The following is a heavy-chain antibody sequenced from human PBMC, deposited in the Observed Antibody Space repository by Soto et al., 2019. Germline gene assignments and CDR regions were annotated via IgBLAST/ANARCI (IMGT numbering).Heavy chain of an antibody. CDR2: ISHSGTT. Sequence: SATLSVTCAVSCDSISSGYYWAWLRQPERKGLEWVASISHSGTTYYNPSLTSRVTISVDTSKNQFSLKLSSVTAADSAVYYCARTDSLGYHPYFGQAKPVTVSS. CDR3: ARTDSLGYHPY. J-gene: IGHJ4*02. CDR1: CDSISSGYY. V-gene: IGHV4-38-2*01. D-gene: IGHD3-22*01.